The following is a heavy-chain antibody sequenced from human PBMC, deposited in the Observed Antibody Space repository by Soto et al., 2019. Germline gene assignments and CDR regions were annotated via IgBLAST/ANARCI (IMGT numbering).Heavy chain of an antibody. V-gene: IGHV1-69*02. Sequence: SVKVSCKASGGTFSSYTISWVRQAPGQGLEWMGRIIPILGIANYAQKLQGRVTMTTDTSTSTAYMELRSLRSDDTAVYYCARSDRIAARPHSDYWGQGTLVTVSS. D-gene: IGHD6-6*01. J-gene: IGHJ4*02. CDR1: GGTFSSYT. CDR2: IIPILGIA. CDR3: ARSDRIAARPHSDY.